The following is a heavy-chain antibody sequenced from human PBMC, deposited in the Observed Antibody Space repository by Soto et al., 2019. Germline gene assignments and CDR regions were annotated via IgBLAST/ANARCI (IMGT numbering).Heavy chain of an antibody. V-gene: IGHV3-30*18. CDR2: ISYDGSNK. CDR3: AKLDEGGLQYAYYAMDV. J-gene: IGHJ6*02. CDR1: GFTFSNYG. D-gene: IGHD2-15*01. Sequence: PGGSLRLSCVASGFTFSNYGMHWVRQAPGKGLEWVAVISYDGSNKYYADFVKGRFTISRDNSKNTLYLQMTSLRTEDTALYYCAKLDEGGLQYAYYAMDVWGQGTTVTVSS.